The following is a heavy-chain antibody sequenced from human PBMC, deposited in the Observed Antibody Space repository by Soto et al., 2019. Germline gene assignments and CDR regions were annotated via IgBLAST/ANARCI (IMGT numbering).Heavy chain of an antibody. Sequence: GGSLRLSCAASGFTFSSYGMNWVRQAPGKGLEWVSSISSSSSYIYYADSVKGRFTISRDNAKNSLYLQMNSLRAEDTAVYYCASSYSSSSIQASYYYGMDVWGQGTTVTVSS. CDR1: GFTFSSYG. D-gene: IGHD6-6*01. CDR3: ASSYSSSSIQASYYYGMDV. J-gene: IGHJ6*02. V-gene: IGHV3-21*01. CDR2: ISSSSSYI.